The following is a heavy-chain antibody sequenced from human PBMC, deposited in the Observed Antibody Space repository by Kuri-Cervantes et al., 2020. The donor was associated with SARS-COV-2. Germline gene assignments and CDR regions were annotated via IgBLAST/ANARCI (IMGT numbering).Heavy chain of an antibody. Sequence: ESLKISCAVHGGSFSGYYWSWIRQPAGKGLEWIGRIYINGSTNYNPSLESRVTMSIDTYRNQFSLRLSSVTDADTAVYYCAGGYTGWISNWGQGTLVTVSS. D-gene: IGHD2-2*03. CDR1: GGSFSGYY. CDR3: AGGYTGWISN. CDR2: IYINGST. J-gene: IGHJ4*02. V-gene: IGHV4-59*10.